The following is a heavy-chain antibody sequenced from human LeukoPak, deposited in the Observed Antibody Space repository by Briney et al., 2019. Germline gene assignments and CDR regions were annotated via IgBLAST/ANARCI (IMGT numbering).Heavy chain of an antibody. J-gene: IGHJ4*02. Sequence: TSETLSLTCTVSGGSISGFYWGWIRQLPGEGLEWIGFIHYSGSTNYNPSLKSRVTISVDTSKNQFSLKLRSVTTADTAVYYCAGENYFDYWGQGTVVTVSS. CDR1: GGSISGFY. CDR3: AGENYFDY. V-gene: IGHV4-59*01. CDR2: IHYSGST.